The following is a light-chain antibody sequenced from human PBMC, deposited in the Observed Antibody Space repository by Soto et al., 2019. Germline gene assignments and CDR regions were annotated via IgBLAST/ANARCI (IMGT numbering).Light chain of an antibody. CDR3: SSYISSATSHV. CDR2: DVS. Sequence: QSALTQPPSVSGSPGQSVTISCSGSSRDIGSHNSVSWYKQAPGTAPKLIISDVSGRPSGVPDRLSDSKSGTTASLTISGLQPEDEGDYYCSSYISSATSHVFGTGTKLTVL. V-gene: IGLV2-18*02. CDR1: SRDIGSHNS. J-gene: IGLJ1*01.